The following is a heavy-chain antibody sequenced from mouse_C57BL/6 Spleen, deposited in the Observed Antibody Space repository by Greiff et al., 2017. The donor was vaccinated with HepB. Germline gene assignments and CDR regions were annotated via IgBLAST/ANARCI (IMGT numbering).Heavy chain of an antibody. CDR2: IYPGVGDT. Sequence: VQLQQSGPELVKPGASVKISCKASGYAFSSSWMNWVKQRPGKGLEWIGRIYPGVGDTNYNGKFKGKATLTADKSSSTAYMQLSSLTSEDSAVYFCARAITTVVATRWYFDVWGTGTTVTVSS. CDR1: GYAFSSSW. J-gene: IGHJ1*03. D-gene: IGHD1-1*01. CDR3: ARAITTVVATRWYFDV. V-gene: IGHV1-82*01.